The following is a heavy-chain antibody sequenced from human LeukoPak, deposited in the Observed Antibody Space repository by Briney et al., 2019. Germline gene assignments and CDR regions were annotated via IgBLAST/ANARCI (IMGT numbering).Heavy chain of an antibody. CDR3: ARAQAIAVAGGGHFDY. V-gene: IGHV1-69*13. J-gene: IGHJ4*02. CDR1: GGTFSSYA. D-gene: IGHD6-19*01. Sequence: ASVKVSCKASGGTFSSYAISWVRQAPGQGLEWMGGIIPIFGTANYAQKFQGRVTITADESTSTAYMELSSLRSEDTAVYYCARAQAIAVAGGGHFDYWGQGTLVTVSS. CDR2: IIPIFGTA.